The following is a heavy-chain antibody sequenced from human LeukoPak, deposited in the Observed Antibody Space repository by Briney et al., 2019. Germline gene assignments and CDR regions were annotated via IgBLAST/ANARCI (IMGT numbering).Heavy chain of an antibody. V-gene: IGHV4-39*01. J-gene: IGHJ4*02. CDR3: ARQGNSVPLVDY. Sequence: PSETLSLTCTVSGGSISSSSYYWGWIRQPPGKGLEWIGSIYYSGSTYYNPSLKSRVTISVDTSKNQFSLKLSSVTAADTAVYYCARQGNSVPLVDYWGQGTLVSVSS. D-gene: IGHD1-7*01. CDR2: IYYSGST. CDR1: GGSISSSSYY.